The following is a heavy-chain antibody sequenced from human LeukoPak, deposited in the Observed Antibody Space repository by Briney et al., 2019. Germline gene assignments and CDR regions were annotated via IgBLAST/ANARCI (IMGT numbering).Heavy chain of an antibody. V-gene: IGHV3-48*03. CDR1: GFTFSSYE. D-gene: IGHD6-6*01. CDR2: ISSSGSTI. Sequence: GGSLRLSCAASGFTFSSYEMNWVRQAPGKGLEWVSYISSSGSTIYYADSVKGRFTISRDNAKNSLYLQMNSLRAEDTAVYYCARVRTGIAAPFDYWGQGTLVTVSS. CDR3: ARVRTGIAAPFDY. J-gene: IGHJ4*02.